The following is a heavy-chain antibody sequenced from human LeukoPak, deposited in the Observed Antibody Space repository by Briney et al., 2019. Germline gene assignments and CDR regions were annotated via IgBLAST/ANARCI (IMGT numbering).Heavy chain of an antibody. D-gene: IGHD2-21*01. CDR2: IYHSGRP. V-gene: IGHV4-30-2*01. CDR1: GGSISSGDYY. CDR3: ARWPWAQGIAWFDP. Sequence: PSQTLSLTCTVSGGSISSGDYYWNWIRQPPGKGLEWIGSIYHSGRPYYNPSLKSRVTISVDRSRNQFSLKVMSVTAADTAVYYCARWPWAQGIAWFDPWGQGTLVTVSS. J-gene: IGHJ5*02.